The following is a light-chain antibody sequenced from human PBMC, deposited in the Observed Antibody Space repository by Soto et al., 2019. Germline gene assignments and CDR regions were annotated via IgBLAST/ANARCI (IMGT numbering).Light chain of an antibody. CDR2: DAS. V-gene: IGKV3-11*01. J-gene: IGKJ4*01. Sequence: EIVLTQSPATLSLSPGERATLSCRASQSVSSYLAWYQQKPGQAPRLLIYDASNRATGIPARSSGSGSGTDFTLTISSLEPEDFAVYYCQKRSNWPQTFGGGTKVDIK. CDR3: QKRSNWPQT. CDR1: QSVSSY.